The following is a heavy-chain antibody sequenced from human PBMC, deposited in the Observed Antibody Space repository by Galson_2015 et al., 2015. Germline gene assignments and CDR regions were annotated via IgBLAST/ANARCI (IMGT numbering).Heavy chain of an antibody. J-gene: IGHJ6*03. CDR3: ARAWVGFLEWLLDYYYMDV. Sequence: SVKVSCKASGYTFTGYYLHWVRQAPGQGLEWMGRINPKSGVTNYAHKFQGRVTMTRDTSISTAYMELSRPRSDDTAVYYCARAWVGFLEWLLDYYYMDVWGKGTTVTVSS. V-gene: IGHV1-2*06. D-gene: IGHD3-3*01. CDR1: GYTFTGYY. CDR2: INPKSGVT.